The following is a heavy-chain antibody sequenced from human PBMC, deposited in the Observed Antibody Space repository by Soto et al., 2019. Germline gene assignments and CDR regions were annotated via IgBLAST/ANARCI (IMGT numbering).Heavy chain of an antibody. CDR1: GFTFSSYS. J-gene: IGHJ3*01. Sequence: EVQLVESGGGLVKPGGSLRLSCAASGFTFSSYSMNWVRQAPGKGLEWVSSISSSSSYIYYADSVKGRFTISRDNAKNSLYLQMNSLRAEDTAVYYCARDWGLWSHDAFDLWGQGTMVTVSS. D-gene: IGHD2-21*01. V-gene: IGHV3-21*01. CDR2: ISSSSSYI. CDR3: ARDWGLWSHDAFDL.